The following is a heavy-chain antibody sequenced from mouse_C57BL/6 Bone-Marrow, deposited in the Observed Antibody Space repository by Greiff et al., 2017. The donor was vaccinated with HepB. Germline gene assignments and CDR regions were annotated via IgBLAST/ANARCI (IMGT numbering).Heavy chain of an antibody. CDR3: ARGYDYDGRYFDY. CDR1: GYTFTSYW. V-gene: IGHV1-50*01. CDR2: IDPSDSYT. J-gene: IGHJ2*01. Sequence: QVQLQQSGAELVKPGASVKLSCKASGYTFTSYWMQWVKQGPGQGLGWIGEIDPSDSYTNYNQKFKGKATLTVDTSSSTAYMQLSSLTSEDSAVYYCARGYDYDGRYFDYWGQGTTLTVSS. D-gene: IGHD2-4*01.